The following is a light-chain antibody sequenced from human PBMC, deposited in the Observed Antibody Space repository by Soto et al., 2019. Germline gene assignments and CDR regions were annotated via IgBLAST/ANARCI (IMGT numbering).Light chain of an antibody. CDR2: EGT. Sequence: QSALTQPASVSGSPGQSITISCTGTSSDIGSYNFVSWFQQHPGKVPKLIIYEGTERPSGVSNRFSASKSGNTASLTISGLQPEVEADYYCCSYAGPSTIFGGGTKLTVL. V-gene: IGLV2-23*01. CDR3: CSYAGPSTI. J-gene: IGLJ2*01. CDR1: SSDIGSYNF.